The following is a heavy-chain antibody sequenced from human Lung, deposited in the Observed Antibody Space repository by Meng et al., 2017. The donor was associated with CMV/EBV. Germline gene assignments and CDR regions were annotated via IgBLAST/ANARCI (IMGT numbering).Heavy chain of an antibody. CDR2: IYSSGRT. Sequence: QVQLQESGPGLVKPSQTLSPTCTVSGDSISSDSYYWTWIRQPAGKGLEWIGRIYSSGRTNYDPSLRSRVSISVDTSKNQFSLKLKSVTAADAAIYYCARGYHLLYYFDYWGQGTLVTVSS. D-gene: IGHD2-2*02. V-gene: IGHV4-61*02. CDR1: GDSISSDSYY. J-gene: IGHJ4*02. CDR3: ARGYHLLYYFDY.